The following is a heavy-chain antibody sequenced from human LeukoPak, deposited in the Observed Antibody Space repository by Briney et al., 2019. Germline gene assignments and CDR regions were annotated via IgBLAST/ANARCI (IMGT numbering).Heavy chain of an antibody. CDR3: ARDRPDSSGWYEAYRTYYYYYMDV. Sequence: ASVKVSCKASGYTFTSYGISWVRQAPGQGLEWMGWISAYNGNTNYAQKLQGRVTMTTDTSTSTAYMELRSLRSDDTAVYYCARDRPDSSGWYEAYRTYYYYYMDVWGKGTTVTISS. CDR1: GYTFTSYG. J-gene: IGHJ6*03. V-gene: IGHV1-18*01. D-gene: IGHD6-19*01. CDR2: ISAYNGNT.